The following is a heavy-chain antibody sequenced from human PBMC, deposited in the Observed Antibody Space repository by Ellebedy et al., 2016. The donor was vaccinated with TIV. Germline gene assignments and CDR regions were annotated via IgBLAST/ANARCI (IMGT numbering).Heavy chain of an antibody. J-gene: IGHJ3*02. CDR2: IVVGSGNT. D-gene: IGHD1-26*01. V-gene: IGHV1-58*02. Sequence: ASVKVSCKASGFTFTSSAMQWVRQARGQRLEWIGWIVVGSGNTNYAQKFQERVTITRDMSTSTAYMELSSLRSEDTAVYYCAADNAPVGATSVDAFDIWGQGTMVTVSS. CDR1: GFTFTSSA. CDR3: AADNAPVGATSVDAFDI.